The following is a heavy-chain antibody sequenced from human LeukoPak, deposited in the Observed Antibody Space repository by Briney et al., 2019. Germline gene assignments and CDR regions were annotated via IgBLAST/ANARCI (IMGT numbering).Heavy chain of an antibody. Sequence: GESLKIFCKGSGYSFTSYWIGWVRQMPGKGLEWMGIIYPGDSDTRYSPSFQGQVTISADKSISTAYLQWSSLKASDTAMYYCARLGLPGYSYGYFDYWGQGTLVTVSS. CDR1: GYSFTSYW. D-gene: IGHD5-18*01. V-gene: IGHV5-51*01. CDR3: ARLGLPGYSYGYFDY. J-gene: IGHJ4*02. CDR2: IYPGDSDT.